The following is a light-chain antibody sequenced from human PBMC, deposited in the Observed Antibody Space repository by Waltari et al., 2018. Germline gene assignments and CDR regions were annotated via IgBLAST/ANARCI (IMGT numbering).Light chain of an antibody. CDR3: QQHGTLPAT. CDR2: RAS. V-gene: IGKV3-20*01. Sequence: EIVLTQSTGTASLSTGDRDTLSCRASQSVGRSSLAWYQQKPGQVPRPVISRASRRATGIPDRFSGSGSGTDFSLTNSRLEPEDFAVYYCQQHGTLPATFGQGTKVEIK. J-gene: IGKJ1*01. CDR1: QSVGRSS.